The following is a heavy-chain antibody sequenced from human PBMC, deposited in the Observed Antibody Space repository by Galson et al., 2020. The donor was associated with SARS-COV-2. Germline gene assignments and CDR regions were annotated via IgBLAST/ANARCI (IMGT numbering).Heavy chain of an antibody. Sequence: SETLSLTCTVSGGSISSYYWSWIRQPPGKGLEWIGYIYYSGSTNYNPSLKSRVTISVDTSKNLFSLKLSSVTAADTAVYYCARAPAATVSGWFDPWGQGTLVTVSS. V-gene: IGHV4-59*01. CDR2: IYYSGST. J-gene: IGHJ5*02. D-gene: IGHD2-15*01. CDR1: GGSISSYY. CDR3: ARAPAATVSGWFDP.